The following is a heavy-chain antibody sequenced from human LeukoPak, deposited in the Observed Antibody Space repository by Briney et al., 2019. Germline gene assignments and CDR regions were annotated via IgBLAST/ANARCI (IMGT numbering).Heavy chain of an antibody. CDR3: ARDPPPPDAFDI. J-gene: IGHJ3*02. V-gene: IGHV4-4*02. CDR2: IYHSGST. CDR1: GGSISSSSW. Sequence: SETLSLTCAVSGGSISSSSWWSWVRQPPGKGLEWIGEIYHSGSTNYNPSLKSRVTISVDKSKNQISLKLTSVTAADTAVYYCARDPPPPDAFDIWGQGTMVTVSS.